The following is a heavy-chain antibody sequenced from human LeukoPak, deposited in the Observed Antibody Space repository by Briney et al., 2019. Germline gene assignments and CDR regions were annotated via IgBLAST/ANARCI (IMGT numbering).Heavy chain of an antibody. Sequence: GGSLRLSCAASGFTVTDNYMSWVRQAPGKGLEWVSVIYSDGRTYHADSAKGRFTISRVNSKNTLYLQMNSLRAEDTAVYYCARHRYYASESCFLFDYWGQGTLVTVSS. CDR2: IYSDGRT. V-gene: IGHV3-66*04. D-gene: IGHD3-10*01. CDR3: ARHRYYASESCFLFDY. J-gene: IGHJ4*02. CDR1: GFTVTDNY.